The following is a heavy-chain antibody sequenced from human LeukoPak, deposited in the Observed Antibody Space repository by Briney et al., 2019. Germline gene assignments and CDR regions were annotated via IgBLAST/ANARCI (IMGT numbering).Heavy chain of an antibody. CDR2: IYYSGST. J-gene: IGHJ3*02. CDR1: GGSISSGGYY. Sequence: SQTLSLTCTVSGGSISSGGYYWSWIRQHPGKGLEWIGYIYYSGSTYYNPSLKSRVTISVDTSKNQFSLKLSSVTAADTAVYYCARDRYYYDSSGFHLRGAFDIWGQGTMVTVSS. V-gene: IGHV4-31*03. D-gene: IGHD3-22*01. CDR3: ARDRYYYDSSGFHLRGAFDI.